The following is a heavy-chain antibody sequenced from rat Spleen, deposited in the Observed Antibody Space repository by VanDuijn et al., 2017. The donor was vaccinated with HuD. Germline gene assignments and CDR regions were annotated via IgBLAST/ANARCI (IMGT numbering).Heavy chain of an antibody. CDR1: GFTFSNYY. J-gene: IGHJ2*01. CDR2: ISTGGGNT. V-gene: IGHV5-25*01. Sequence: EVQLVESGGGLVQPGRSMKLSCAASGFTFSNYYMAWVRQAPTKGLEWVASISTGGGNTYYRDSVKGRFTISRDNAKRNLNLQMNSLRSEDTATYYCARGESNSDYFDYWGQGVMVTVSS. CDR3: ARGESNSDYFDY. D-gene: IGHD4-4*01.